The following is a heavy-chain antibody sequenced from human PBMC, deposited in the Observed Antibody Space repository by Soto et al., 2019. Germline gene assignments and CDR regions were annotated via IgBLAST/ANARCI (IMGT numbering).Heavy chain of an antibody. J-gene: IGHJ4*02. D-gene: IGHD2-8*01. CDR1: GFTFSNNW. V-gene: IGHV3-7*01. Sequence: GGSLRRSCAASGFTFSNNWMSWGRQAPGKGLEWVASINQDGTEKNYVDSVKGRFTISRDNAKNSLYLQMDSLRAEDTAVYYCAKNHVSHEFRGQGALVTVSS. CDR3: AKNHVSHEF. CDR2: INQDGTEK.